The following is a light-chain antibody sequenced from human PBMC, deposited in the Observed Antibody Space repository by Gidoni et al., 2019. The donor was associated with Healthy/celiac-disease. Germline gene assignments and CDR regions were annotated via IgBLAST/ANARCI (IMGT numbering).Light chain of an antibody. Sequence: SYELTQPPSVSVSPGQTARSTCSGDALPKQYAYWYQQKPGQAPVLVIYKDSERPSGIPERFSGSSSGTTVTLTISGVQAEDEADYYCQSADSSGGVVFGGGTKLTVL. CDR2: KDS. V-gene: IGLV3-25*03. J-gene: IGLJ2*01. CDR1: ALPKQY. CDR3: QSADSSGGVV.